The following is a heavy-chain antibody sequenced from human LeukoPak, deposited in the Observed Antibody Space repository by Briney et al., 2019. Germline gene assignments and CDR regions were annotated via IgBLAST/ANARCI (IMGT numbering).Heavy chain of an antibody. D-gene: IGHD3-10*01. V-gene: IGHV3-30-3*01. Sequence: GGSLRLSCAASGFTFSSYAMHWVRQAPGKGLEWVAVISYDGSNKYYADSVKGRFTISRDNSKNTLYLQMSSLRAEDTAVYYCARDHRGVRDYFDYWGQGTLVTVSS. CDR1: GFTFSSYA. J-gene: IGHJ4*02. CDR2: ISYDGSNK. CDR3: ARDHRGVRDYFDY.